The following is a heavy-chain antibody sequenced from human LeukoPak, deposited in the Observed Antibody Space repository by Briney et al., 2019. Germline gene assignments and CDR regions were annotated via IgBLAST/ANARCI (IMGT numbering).Heavy chain of an antibody. Sequence: PGGSLRLSCAASGFTFSNYWMSWVRQAPGKGPEWMGNIKEDGSETYYVDSVKGRFTISRDNAQNSLYLHMHSLRVEDTAVYYCARTTTVDGRDYWGQGTLVTVSS. CDR1: GFTFSNYW. V-gene: IGHV3-7*03. CDR3: ARTTTVDGRDY. CDR2: IKEDGSET. D-gene: IGHD4-23*01. J-gene: IGHJ4*02.